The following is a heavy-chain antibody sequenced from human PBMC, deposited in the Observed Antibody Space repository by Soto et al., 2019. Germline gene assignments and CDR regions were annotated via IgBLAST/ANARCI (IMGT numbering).Heavy chain of an antibody. D-gene: IGHD3-3*01. J-gene: IGHJ5*02. Sequence: QVQLVQSGAEVKKPGSSVKVSCKASGGTFSSYAISWVRQAPGQGLEWMGGIIPIFGTANYAQKFQGRVTITADKSTSTAYMERSSLRSEDTAVYYCAMAPRPLRFLEWFIRRWFDPWGQGTLVTVSS. V-gene: IGHV1-69*06. CDR3: AMAPRPLRFLEWFIRRWFDP. CDR2: IIPIFGTA. CDR1: GGTFSSYA.